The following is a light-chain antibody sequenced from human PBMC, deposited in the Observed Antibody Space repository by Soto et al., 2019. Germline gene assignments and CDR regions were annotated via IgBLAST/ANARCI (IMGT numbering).Light chain of an antibody. Sequence: QSALTQTSSTSGSPGQTVTISCTGTSSDVGGYNYVSRYQHHPGKAPKLIIYEVYKRPSGVPDRFSGSKSGNTAALTVSGLQAEDEADYYCSSYVGTNSYVFGTGTKVTVL. CDR2: EVY. CDR3: SSYVGTNSYV. V-gene: IGLV2-8*01. J-gene: IGLJ1*01. CDR1: SSDVGGYNY.